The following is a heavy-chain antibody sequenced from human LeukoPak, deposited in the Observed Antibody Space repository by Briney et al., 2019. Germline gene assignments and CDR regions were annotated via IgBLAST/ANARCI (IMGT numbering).Heavy chain of an antibody. CDR3: ASTRTGDYDFWSGYFDDY. CDR1: GFTFSSYA. D-gene: IGHD3-3*01. CDR2: ISGSGGST. V-gene: IGHV3-23*01. Sequence: GGSLRLSWAASGFTFSSYAMSWVRQAPGKGLEWVSAISGSGGSTYYADSVKGRFTISRDNSKNTLYLQMNSLRAEDTAVYYCASTRTGDYDFWSGYFDDYWGQGTLVTVSS. J-gene: IGHJ4*02.